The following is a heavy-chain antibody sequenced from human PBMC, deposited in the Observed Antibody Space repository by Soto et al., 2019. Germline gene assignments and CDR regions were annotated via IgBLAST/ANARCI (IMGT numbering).Heavy chain of an antibody. D-gene: IGHD3-10*01. V-gene: IGHV4-31*03. CDR2: IYYSGST. Sequence: SETLSLTCTVSGGSISSGSYYWSWIRQHPGKGLEWMGYIYYSGSTYYNPSLKSRVTISVDTSKNQISLKLSSVTAADTAVYYCARGSWSFYYFDYWGQGTLVTVSS. J-gene: IGHJ4*02. CDR3: ARGSWSFYYFDY. CDR1: GGSISSGSYY.